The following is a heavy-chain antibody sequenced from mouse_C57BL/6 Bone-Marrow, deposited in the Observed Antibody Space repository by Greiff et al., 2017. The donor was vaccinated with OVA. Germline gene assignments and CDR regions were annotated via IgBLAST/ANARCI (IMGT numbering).Heavy chain of an antibody. CDR2: SRNKANDYTT. Sequence: EVKLVESGGGLVHSGRSLRLSCATSGFTFSDFYMEWVRQAPGKGLEWIAASRNKANDYTTEYSASVKGRFIVSRDTSQSILYLQMNALRAEDTAIYYCARDDYYWYFDVWGTGTTVTVSS. CDR3: ARDDYYWYFDV. CDR1: GFTFSDFY. V-gene: IGHV7-1*01. J-gene: IGHJ1*03.